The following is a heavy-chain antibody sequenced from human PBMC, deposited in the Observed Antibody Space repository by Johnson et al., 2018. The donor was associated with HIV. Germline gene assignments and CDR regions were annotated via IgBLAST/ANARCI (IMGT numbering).Heavy chain of an antibody. J-gene: IGHJ3*02. V-gene: IGHV3-11*04. CDR3: ARQTTVVSGDAFDI. CDR2: ISSSGSTI. D-gene: IGHD4-23*01. CDR1: GFTFSDYY. Sequence: QVQLVESGGGLVKPGGSLRLSFAASGFTFSDYYMSWIRQAPGKGLEWVSYISSSGSTIYYADSVKGRFTISRDNAKNSLFLQMSSLRAEDTAVYYCARQTTVVSGDAFDIWGQGTMVTVSS.